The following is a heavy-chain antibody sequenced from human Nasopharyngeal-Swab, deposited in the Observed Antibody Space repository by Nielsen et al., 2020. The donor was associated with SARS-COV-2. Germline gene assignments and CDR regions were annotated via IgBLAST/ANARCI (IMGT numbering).Heavy chain of an antibody. Sequence: WMRQPPGQGMAWVSVIYSGGGTDYADAVKGRFSISRDKSKNTVYLQIRRLGDEGTAVYYCARDHVPIEADDTNYFDSWGQGTLVTVSS. V-gene: IGHV3-53*01. J-gene: IGHJ4*02. D-gene: IGHD6-13*01. CDR3: ARDHVPIEADDTNYFDS. CDR2: IYSGGGT.